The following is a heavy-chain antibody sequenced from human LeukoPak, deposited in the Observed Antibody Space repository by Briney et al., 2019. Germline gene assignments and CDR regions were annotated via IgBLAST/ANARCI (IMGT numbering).Heavy chain of an antibody. J-gene: IGHJ4*02. Sequence: PGGSLRLSCAASGFTFSDYYMSWIRQAPGKGLEWVSVISGSSGSTYYADSVKGRFTISRDDSKNTLYLQMISLRAEDTAVYYCAKDARLAYWGQGTLVTVSS. CDR1: GFTFSDYY. V-gene: IGHV3-23*01. CDR3: AKDARLAY. CDR2: ISGSSGST.